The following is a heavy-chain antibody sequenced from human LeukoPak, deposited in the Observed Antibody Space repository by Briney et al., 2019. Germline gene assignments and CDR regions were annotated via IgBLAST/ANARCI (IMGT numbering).Heavy chain of an antibody. CDR2: INYTGST. CDR3: ARVAGYLPTRWFDP. Sequence: PSETLSLTCAVYGGSFGGFYWSWIRHVPGKGLEWIGEINYTGSTSYNPSLKSRVTISVDTSQNQFFLLLTSVTAADTAVYYCARVAGYLPTRWFDPWGQGTHVTVSS. J-gene: IGHJ5*02. V-gene: IGHV4-34*01. CDR1: GGSFGGFY. D-gene: IGHD6-25*01.